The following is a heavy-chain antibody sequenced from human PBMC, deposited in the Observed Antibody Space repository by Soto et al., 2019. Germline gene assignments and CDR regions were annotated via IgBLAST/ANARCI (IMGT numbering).Heavy chain of an antibody. CDR1: GASISSTHW. Sequence: QVQLQESGPGLVKPSGTLSLTCAVSGASISSTHWWTWVRQPPGKGLEWIGEIYHGGTTDYNPSLKSRVTTSVDKSKHHFSLMVTSVTAADTAVYYCARDLEYYHDGSGQIRYFQHWGQGTLVTVSS. V-gene: IGHV4-4*02. CDR2: IYHGGTT. J-gene: IGHJ1*01. D-gene: IGHD3-22*01. CDR3: ARDLEYYHDGSGQIRYFQH.